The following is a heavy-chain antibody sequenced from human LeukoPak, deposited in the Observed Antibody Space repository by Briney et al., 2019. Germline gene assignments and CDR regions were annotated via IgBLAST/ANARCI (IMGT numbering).Heavy chain of an antibody. CDR3: ARDPTTVTKVLYI. V-gene: IGHV4-59*11. D-gene: IGHD4-17*01. CDR2: ISYIGST. J-gene: IGHJ3*02. CDR1: GGSIGSHY. Sequence: SETLSPTCTVSGGSIGSHYWIWIRKPPGKGLEWIGYISYIGSTNYNPSFKSRVTITVDTSKNKITLRLSSVTAADTAVYFCARDPTTVTKVLYIWGQGTLVTVSS.